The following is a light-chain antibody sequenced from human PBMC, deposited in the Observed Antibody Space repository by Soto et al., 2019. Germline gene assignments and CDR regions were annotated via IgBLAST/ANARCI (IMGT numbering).Light chain of an antibody. CDR2: RAS. CDR3: QQYGSSPQT. CDR1: QSVSRRY. Sequence: EIVLTQSPGTLALSPGERATLSCRASQSVSRRYLAWYQQKPGQAPRLLIYRASSRATGIPERFSGSGSGTDFTLTISRLEPEDFALYYCQQYGSSPQTFGQGTKVDIK. V-gene: IGKV3-20*01. J-gene: IGKJ1*01.